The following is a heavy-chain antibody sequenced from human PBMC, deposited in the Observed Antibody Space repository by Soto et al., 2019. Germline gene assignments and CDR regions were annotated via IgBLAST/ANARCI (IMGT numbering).Heavy chain of an antibody. Sequence: QITLKESGPPLVKPTQTLTLTCTFSGFSLNTRGVGVGWIRQPPGKALEWLALISWDGEKRYRPSLKSRLTITKDTSENQVVLTMTNMDPVDTATYYCAHRRGDLLTGLYYFDYWGQGTLVTVSS. V-gene: IGHV2-5*02. CDR3: AHRRGDLLTGLYYFDY. J-gene: IGHJ4*02. CDR2: ISWDGEK. D-gene: IGHD3-9*01. CDR1: GFSLNTRGVG.